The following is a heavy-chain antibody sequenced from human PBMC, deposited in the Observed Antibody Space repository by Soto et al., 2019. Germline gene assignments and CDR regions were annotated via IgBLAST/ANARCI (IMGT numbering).Heavy chain of an antibody. Sequence: LRLSCSGSGFSFSNYGMHWVRQAPGKGLEWVIVISYDGNNKYSADSVKGRFTISRDKSKNTLYLQMNGLRFEDTAVYYCARQHEYYFDIWGQGTMVTVSS. CDR1: GFSFSNYG. V-gene: IGHV3-30*03. J-gene: IGHJ3*02. CDR2: ISYDGNNK. CDR3: ARQHEYYFDI. D-gene: IGHD2-15*01.